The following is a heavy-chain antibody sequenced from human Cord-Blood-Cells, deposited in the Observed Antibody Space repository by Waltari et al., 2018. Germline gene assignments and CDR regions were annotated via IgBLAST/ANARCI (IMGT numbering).Heavy chain of an antibody. CDR1: GGSFSGYY. CDR3: ARGPNKDATDY. CDR2: INHSGST. V-gene: IGHV4-34*01. J-gene: IGHJ4*02. Sequence: QVQLQQWGAGLLKPSETLSLTCAVYGGSFSGYYWSWIRQPPGKGLGWIGEINHSGSTNYNPSLKSRVTISVDTSKNQFSLKLSSVTAADTAVYYCARGPNKDATDYWGQGTLVTVSS.